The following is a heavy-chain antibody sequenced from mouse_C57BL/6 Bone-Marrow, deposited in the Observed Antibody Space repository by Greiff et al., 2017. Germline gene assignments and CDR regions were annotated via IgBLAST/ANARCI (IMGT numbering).Heavy chain of an antibody. V-gene: IGHV1-9*01. J-gene: IGHJ3*01. CDR3: SRSEANWGWFAY. D-gene: IGHD4-1*01. Sequence: QVQLQQSGAELMKPGASVKLSCKATGYTFTGYWIEWVKQRPGHGLEWIGEILPGSGCTNYTEKFKGKATFPAATSSNTAYLQLSSLTTEDSAIYCCSRSEANWGWFAYWGQGNLVTVSA. CDR1: GYTFTGYW. CDR2: ILPGSGCT.